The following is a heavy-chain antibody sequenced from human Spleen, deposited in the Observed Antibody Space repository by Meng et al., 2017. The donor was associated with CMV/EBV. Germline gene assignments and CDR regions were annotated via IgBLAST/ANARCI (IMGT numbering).Heavy chain of an antibody. CDR3: ASGYYDSSGYTYLYYFDY. V-gene: IGHV1-69*05. CDR2: IIPIFGTA. D-gene: IGHD3-22*01. CDR1: TCSSYA. Sequence: TCSSYAISWVRQAPGQGLEWMGGIIPIFGTANYAQKFQGRVTITTDESTSTAYMELSSLRSEDTAVYYCASGYYDSSGYTYLYYFDYWGQGTLVTVSS. J-gene: IGHJ4*02.